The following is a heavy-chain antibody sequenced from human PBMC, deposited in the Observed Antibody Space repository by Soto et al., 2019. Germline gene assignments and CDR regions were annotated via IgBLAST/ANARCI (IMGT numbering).Heavy chain of an antibody. V-gene: IGHV4-39*01. D-gene: IGHD6-13*01. CDR2: IYYSGST. Sequence: SETLSLTCTVSGGSISSSSYYWGWIRQPPGKGLEWIGSIYYSGSTYYNPSLKSPVTISVDTSKNQFSLKLGSVTAAYTAVYYCARHSPWEQQLLVFDYWGQGTLVTVSS. J-gene: IGHJ4*02. CDR1: GGSISSSSYY. CDR3: ARHSPWEQQLLVFDY.